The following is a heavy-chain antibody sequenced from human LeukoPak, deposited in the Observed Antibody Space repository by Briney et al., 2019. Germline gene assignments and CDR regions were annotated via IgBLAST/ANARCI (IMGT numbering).Heavy chain of an antibody. V-gene: IGHV3-30*04. J-gene: IGHJ4*02. Sequence: PGGSLILSCAASGFTFSSYAMHWVRQAPGKGLEWVAVISYDGSNKYYADSVKGRFTISRDNSKNTLYLQMNSLRAEDTAVYYCARESSMIVEKYYFDYWGQGTLVTVSS. CDR3: ARESSMIVEKYYFDY. CDR1: GFTFSSYA. D-gene: IGHD3-22*01. CDR2: ISYDGSNK.